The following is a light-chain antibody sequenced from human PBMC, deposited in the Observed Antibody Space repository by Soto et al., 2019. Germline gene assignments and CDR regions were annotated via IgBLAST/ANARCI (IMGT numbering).Light chain of an antibody. CDR1: QTLNNW. J-gene: IGKJ4*01. V-gene: IGKV1-12*01. CDR3: QQAYSFPLT. CDR2: GAS. Sequence: DVQMTQSPSSVSASVGDRVTITCRASQTLNNWLAWYQQKPGRAPKLLIYGASNLYIGVPSRFSGAVSGTEFTLTISSLQPEDFATYYCQQAYSFPLTFGGGTNVEI.